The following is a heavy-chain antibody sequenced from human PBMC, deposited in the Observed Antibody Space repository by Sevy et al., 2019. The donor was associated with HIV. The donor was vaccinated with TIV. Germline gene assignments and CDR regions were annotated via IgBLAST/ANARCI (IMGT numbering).Heavy chain of an antibody. CDR3: VKRYSSGWYYFDY. J-gene: IGHJ4*02. D-gene: IGHD6-19*01. Sequence: GGSLRLSCSASGFTFSSYAMHWVRQAPGKGLEYVSAISSNGGSTYYADSVKGRFTISRDNSKNTLYLQMSSLRAEDTAVYYCVKRYSSGWYYFDYWGQGTRVTVSS. CDR2: ISSNGGST. V-gene: IGHV3-64D*06. CDR1: GFTFSSYA.